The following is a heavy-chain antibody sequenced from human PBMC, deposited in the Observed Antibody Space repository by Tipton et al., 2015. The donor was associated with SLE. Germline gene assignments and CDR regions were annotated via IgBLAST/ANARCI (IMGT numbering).Heavy chain of an antibody. CDR3: ARDRAGAGGAFNI. Sequence: TLSLTCTVSGGSISSYYWSWIRQPPGKRLEWIGYIYYSGSTNYNPSLKSRVTISVDTSKNQFSLKLSSVTAADSAVFYCARDRAGAGGAFNIWGKGTMVTVSS. CDR2: IYYSGST. V-gene: IGHV4-59*01. D-gene: IGHD3-10*01. CDR1: GGSISSYY. J-gene: IGHJ3*02.